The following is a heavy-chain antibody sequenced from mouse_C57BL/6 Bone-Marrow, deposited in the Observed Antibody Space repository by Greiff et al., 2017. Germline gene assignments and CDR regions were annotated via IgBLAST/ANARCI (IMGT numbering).Heavy chain of an antibody. V-gene: IGHV1-59*01. CDR1: GYTFTSCW. Sequence: QVQLQQPGAELVRPGTSVKLSCKASGYTFTSCWMHWVKQRPGQGLEWIGVIDPSDSYTNYNQKFKGKATLTVDTSSSTAYMQLSSLTSEDSAVYYCAHYLGRYFDVWGTGTTVTVSS. CDR2: IDPSDSYT. CDR3: AHYLGRYFDV. J-gene: IGHJ1*03. D-gene: IGHD5-5*01.